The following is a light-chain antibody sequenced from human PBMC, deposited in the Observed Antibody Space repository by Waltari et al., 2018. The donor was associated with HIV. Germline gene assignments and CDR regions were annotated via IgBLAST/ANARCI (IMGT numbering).Light chain of an antibody. CDR2: WAS. CDR1: QSVLYSSNNKNY. Sequence: DIVMTQSPDSLAVSLGERAAINCKSSQSVLYSSNNKNYLAWYQQKPGQPPKLLIYWASTRESGVPDRFSGSGSGTDFTLTISSLRAEDVALYYCQQYYSTPPTFGQGTKLEIK. V-gene: IGKV4-1*01. J-gene: IGKJ2*01. CDR3: QQYYSTPPT.